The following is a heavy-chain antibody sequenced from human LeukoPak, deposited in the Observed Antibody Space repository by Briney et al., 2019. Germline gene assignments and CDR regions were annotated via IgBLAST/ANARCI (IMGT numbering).Heavy chain of an antibody. CDR3: ARNAWGDGYKPLDY. D-gene: IGHD5-24*01. V-gene: IGHV3-30*02. Sequence: GGPLRLSRAASGFTFSSYGMHWVRQAPGKGLEWVAFIRYDGSNKYYADSVKGRFTISRDNSKNTLYLQMNSLRAEDTAVYYCARNAWGDGYKPLDYWGQGTLVTVSS. CDR1: GFTFSSYG. CDR2: IRYDGSNK. J-gene: IGHJ4*02.